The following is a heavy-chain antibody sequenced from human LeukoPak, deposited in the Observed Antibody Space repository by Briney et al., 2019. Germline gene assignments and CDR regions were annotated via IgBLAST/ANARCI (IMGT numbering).Heavy chain of an antibody. CDR2: LNGGGEAT. Sequence: GSLRLSCAASGFTFTTYAMSWVRQAPGKGLEWVSALNGGGEATYYADSVKGRFTISRDKSKNTLSLQMNSLGAEDTAVYYCTRLSGTFGTTSRVLDSWGQGTQVTVSS. J-gene: IGHJ4*02. CDR1: GFTFTTYA. V-gene: IGHV3-23*01. D-gene: IGHD1-1*01. CDR3: TRLSGTFGTTSRVLDS.